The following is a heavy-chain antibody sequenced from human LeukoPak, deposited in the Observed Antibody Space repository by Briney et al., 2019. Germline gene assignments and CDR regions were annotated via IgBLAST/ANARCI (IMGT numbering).Heavy chain of an antibody. D-gene: IGHD6-19*01. Sequence: GGSLRLSCAASGFTFSSYWMHWVRQAPGKGLVWVSRINSDGSSTGYADSVKGRFTISRDNAKNTLYLQMDSLRAEDTAVYYCARESYSSGADYWGQGTLVTVSS. CDR3: ARESYSSGADY. V-gene: IGHV3-74*01. CDR2: INSDGSST. CDR1: GFTFSSYW. J-gene: IGHJ4*02.